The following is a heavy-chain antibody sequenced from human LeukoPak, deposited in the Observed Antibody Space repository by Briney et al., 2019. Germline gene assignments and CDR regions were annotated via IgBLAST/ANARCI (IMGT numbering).Heavy chain of an antibody. CDR1: GDSISSGDYY. J-gene: IGHJ3*02. Sequence: SETLSLTCTVSGDSISSGDYYWSWIRQPAGKGLEWIGRISSSGSTNYNPSLKSRVTISVDTSKNQFSLKLSSVTAADTAVYFCARGPYSYDSSGAFDIRGQGTMVTVSS. D-gene: IGHD3-22*01. V-gene: IGHV4-61*02. CDR3: ARGPYSYDSSGAFDI. CDR2: ISSSGST.